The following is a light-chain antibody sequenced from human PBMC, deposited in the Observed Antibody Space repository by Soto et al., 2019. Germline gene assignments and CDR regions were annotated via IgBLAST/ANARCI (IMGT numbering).Light chain of an antibody. CDR2: DVT. CDR1: SSDVGGYNY. CDR3: GSYTSSTTWV. Sequence: QSALTQHASVSGSPGQSITISCTGTSSDVGGYNYVSWYQQHPGKAPKLMIYDVTNRPSGVSNRFSGSKSGNTASLTISGLQAEDEADYYCGSYTSSTTWVFGGGTKLTVL. V-gene: IGLV2-14*01. J-gene: IGLJ3*02.